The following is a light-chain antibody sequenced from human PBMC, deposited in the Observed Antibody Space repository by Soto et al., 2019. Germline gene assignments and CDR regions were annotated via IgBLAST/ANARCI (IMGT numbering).Light chain of an antibody. J-gene: IGKJ1*01. CDR2: GAS. V-gene: IGKV3D-7*01. CDR3: QKNYNLPWT. Sequence: EIVMTQSPATLSLSPGERATLSCRASQSVSSSYLSWYQQKPGQAPRLLIYGASTRATGIPARFSGSGSGTDFTLTISSLQPEDFAVYYCQKNYNLPWTFGQGPKVEIK. CDR1: QSVSSSY.